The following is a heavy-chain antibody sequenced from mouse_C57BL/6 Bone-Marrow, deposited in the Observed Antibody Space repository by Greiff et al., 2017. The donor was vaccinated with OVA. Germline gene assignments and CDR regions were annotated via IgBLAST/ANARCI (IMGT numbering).Heavy chain of an antibody. CDR1: GFTFSDYG. CDR2: ISSGSSTI. CDR3: ARIYDGYKAWFAY. J-gene: IGHJ3*01. V-gene: IGHV5-17*01. D-gene: IGHD2-3*01. Sequence: EVKLLESGGGLVKPGGSLKLSCAASGFTFSDYGMHWVRQAPEKGLEWVAYISSGSSTIYYADTVKGRFTISRDNAKNTLFLQMTSLRSEDTAMYYCARIYDGYKAWFAYWGQGTLVTVSA.